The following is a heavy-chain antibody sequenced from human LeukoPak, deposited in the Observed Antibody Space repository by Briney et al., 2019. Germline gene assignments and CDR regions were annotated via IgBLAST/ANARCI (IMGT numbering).Heavy chain of an antibody. Sequence: GGSLRLSCAASGFTFSSYWMSWVRQSPGKGLEWVANIKQDGSDKYYVDSVKGRFTISRDNAKNSLYLRMNSLRAEDTAVYYCARDITAFDYWGQGTLVTVSS. CDR3: ARDITAFDY. D-gene: IGHD1-14*01. V-gene: IGHV3-7*05. CDR1: GFTFSSYW. J-gene: IGHJ4*02. CDR2: IKQDGSDK.